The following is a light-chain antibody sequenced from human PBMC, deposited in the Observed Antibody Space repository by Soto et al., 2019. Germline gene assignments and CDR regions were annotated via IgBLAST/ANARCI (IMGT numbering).Light chain of an antibody. V-gene: IGLV2-8*01. CDR2: EVS. CDR1: SSDVGGYNY. J-gene: IGLJ2*01. CDR3: SSYAGSTVV. Sequence: QSVLTQPPSASGSPGQSVTISCTGTSSDVGGYNYVSWYQQHPGKAPKLMIYEVSTRPSGVPDRFSGSKSGNTASLTVSGLQAEDAADYYCSSYAGSTVVFGGGTKLTVL.